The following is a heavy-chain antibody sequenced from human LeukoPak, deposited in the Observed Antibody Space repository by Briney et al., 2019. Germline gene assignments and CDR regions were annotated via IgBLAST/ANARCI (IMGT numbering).Heavy chain of an antibody. Sequence: GASVKVSCKASGGTFSSYAISWVRQAPGQGLEWMGGINPNSGGTNYAQKFQGRVTMTRDTSISTAYMELSRLRSDDTAVYYCARGLKVVPAALVYWGQGTLVTVSS. CDR2: INPNSGGT. CDR1: GGTFSSYA. J-gene: IGHJ4*02. CDR3: ARGLKVVPAALVY. V-gene: IGHV1-2*02. D-gene: IGHD2-2*01.